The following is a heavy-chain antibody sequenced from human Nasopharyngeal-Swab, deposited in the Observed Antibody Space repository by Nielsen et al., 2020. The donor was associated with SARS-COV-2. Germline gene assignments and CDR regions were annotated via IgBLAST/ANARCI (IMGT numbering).Heavy chain of an antibody. CDR1: GFTFSSYW. Sequence: LSLTCAASGFTFSSYWMSWVRQAPGKGLEWVANIKQDGSEKYYVDSVKGRFTISRDNAKNALYLQMNSLRAEDTAVYYCARDGGSYNDYWGQGTLVTVSS. V-gene: IGHV3-7*01. J-gene: IGHJ4*02. CDR3: ARDGGSYNDY. D-gene: IGHD1-26*01. CDR2: IKQDGSEK.